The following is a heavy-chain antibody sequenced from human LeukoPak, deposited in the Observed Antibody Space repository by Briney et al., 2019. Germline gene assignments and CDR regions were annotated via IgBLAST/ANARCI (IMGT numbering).Heavy chain of an antibody. D-gene: IGHD2-2*01. CDR2: IYHSGST. J-gene: IGHJ6*03. CDR1: GGSISSSNW. CDR3: ARGYPYCSSTSCYYYYYMDV. V-gene: IGHV4-4*02. Sequence: SETLSLTCAVSGGSISSSNWWSWVRQPPGKGLEWIGEIYHSGSTNYNPSLKSRVTISVDKSKNQFSLRLSSVTAADTAVYYCARGYPYCSSTSCYYYYYMDVWGKGTTVTVSS.